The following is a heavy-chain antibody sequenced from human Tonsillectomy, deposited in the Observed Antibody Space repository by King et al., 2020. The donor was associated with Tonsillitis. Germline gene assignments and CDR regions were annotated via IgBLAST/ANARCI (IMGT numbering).Heavy chain of an antibody. V-gene: IGHV4-59*01. J-gene: IGHJ5*02. D-gene: IGHD3-3*01. CDR2: IHHSGST. CDR1: GGSISSYY. Sequence: QLQESGPGLVKPSETLSLTCYVAGGSISSYYWNWIRQPPGKGLEWIGYIHHSGSTNYNPSLTSRVTISVDTSKHHFSLKLNSVTAADTAVYYCAREGVVNFRWFDPWGQGTLVTVSS. CDR3: AREGVVNFRWFDP.